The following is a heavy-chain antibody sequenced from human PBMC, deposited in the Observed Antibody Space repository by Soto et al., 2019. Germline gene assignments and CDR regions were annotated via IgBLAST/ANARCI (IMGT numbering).Heavy chain of an antibody. CDR1: GYTFTSYA. J-gene: IGHJ4*02. CDR3: ARSIHDFGFWSGNTPHGPRVGLDY. Sequence: GASVKVSCKASGYTFTSYAMHWVRQAPGQRLEWMGWINAGNGNTKYSQKFQGRVTITRDTSASTAYMELSSLRSEDTAVYYCARSIHDFGFWSGNTPHGPRVGLDYWGQGTLVTVSS. V-gene: IGHV1-3*01. D-gene: IGHD3-3*01. CDR2: INAGNGNT.